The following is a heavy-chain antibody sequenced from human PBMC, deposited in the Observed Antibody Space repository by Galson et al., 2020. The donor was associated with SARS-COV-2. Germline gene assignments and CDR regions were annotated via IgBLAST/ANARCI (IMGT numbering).Heavy chain of an antibody. CDR3: ARAVAERDHVMSRRLGFDY. D-gene: IGHD2-21*01. Sequence: ASVKVSCKASGYTFTSYAMNWVRQAPGQGLEWMGWINTNTGNPTYAQGFTGRFVFSLDTSVSTAYLQISSLKAEDTAVYYCARAVAERDHVMSRRLGFDYWGQGTLVTVSS. J-gene: IGHJ4*02. V-gene: IGHV7-4-1*02. CDR1: GYTFTSYA. CDR2: INTNTGNP.